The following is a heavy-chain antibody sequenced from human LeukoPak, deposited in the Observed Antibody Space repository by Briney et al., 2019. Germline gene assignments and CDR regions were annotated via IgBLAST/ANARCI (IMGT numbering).Heavy chain of an antibody. CDR3: ARGYDFWSGFSRMDV. D-gene: IGHD3-3*01. CDR2: IYPGDSDT. V-gene: IGHV5-51*01. Sequence: GESLKISCKGSGYSFTSYWIGWVRQMPGKGLEWMGIIYPGDSDTRYSPSFQGQVTISADKSISTAYLQWSSLKASDTAMYYCARGYDFWSGFSRMDVWGQGTTVTVSS. J-gene: IGHJ6*02. CDR1: GYSFTSYW.